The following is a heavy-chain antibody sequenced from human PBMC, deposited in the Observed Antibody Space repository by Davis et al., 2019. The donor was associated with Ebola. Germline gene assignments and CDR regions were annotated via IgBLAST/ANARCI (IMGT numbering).Heavy chain of an antibody. V-gene: IGHV1-69*13. D-gene: IGHD2-21*02. CDR1: GYTFTSYG. J-gene: IGHJ4*02. Sequence: AASVKVSCKASGYTFTSYGISWVRQAPGQGLEWMGGIIPFFGTANYAQKFQGRVTITADESTSTAYMELSSLRSEDTAVYYCARGPSVATAHYFDYWGQGTLVTVSS. CDR3: ARGPSVATAHYFDY. CDR2: IIPFFGTA.